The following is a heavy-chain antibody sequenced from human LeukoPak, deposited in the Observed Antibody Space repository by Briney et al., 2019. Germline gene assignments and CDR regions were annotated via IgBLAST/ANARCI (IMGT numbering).Heavy chain of an antibody. CDR3: ARGVDYGDYTPAGFDY. D-gene: IGHD4-17*01. J-gene: IGHJ4*02. CDR2: INHSGST. CDR1: GGSFSGYY. V-gene: IGHV4-34*01. Sequence: PSETLSLTCAVYGGSFSGYYWSWIRQPPGKGLEWIGEINHSGSTNYNPSLKSRVTISVDTSKNQFSLKLSSVTAADTAVYYCARGVDYGDYTPAGFDYWAQGTLVTVSS.